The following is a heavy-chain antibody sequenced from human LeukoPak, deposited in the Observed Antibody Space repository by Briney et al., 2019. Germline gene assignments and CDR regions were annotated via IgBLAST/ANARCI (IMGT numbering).Heavy chain of an antibody. J-gene: IGHJ4*02. CDR2: ISGSGGST. D-gene: IGHD3-10*01. CDR3: AKDGEV. CDR1: GFTFRTYG. Sequence: PGGSLSLSCAASGFTFRTYGMSWVRQAPGKGLEWVSGISGSGGSTYYADHVKGRFTISRDNSKNTLYLQMNSLRGDDTALYYCAKDGEVWGQGTLVTASS. V-gene: IGHV3-23*01.